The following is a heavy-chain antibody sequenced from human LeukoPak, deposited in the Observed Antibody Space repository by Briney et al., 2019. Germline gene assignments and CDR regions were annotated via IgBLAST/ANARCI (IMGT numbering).Heavy chain of an antibody. CDR1: GGSFSGYY. D-gene: IGHD5-18*01. V-gene: IGHV4-34*01. CDR2: INHSGST. Sequence: PSETLSLTCAVYGGSFSGYYWSWIRQPPGKGLEWIGEINHSGSTNYNPSLKSRVTISVDTSKNQFSLKLSSVTAADTAVYYCARVRKLWLRRNYYYYMDVWGKGTTVTVSS. CDR3: ARVRKLWLRRNYYYYMDV. J-gene: IGHJ6*03.